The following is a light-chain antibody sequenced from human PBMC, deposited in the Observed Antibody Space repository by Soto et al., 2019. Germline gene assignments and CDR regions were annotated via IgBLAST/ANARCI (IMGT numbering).Light chain of an antibody. CDR3: AAWDDSMNTYV. CDR1: TSSIGNNA. CDR2: YDD. V-gene: IGLV1-36*01. Sequence: QSVLTQPPSVSEAPRQRVTISCTGSTSSIGNNAVHWFQQFPGKAPKLLVYYDDLVPSGVSARFSGSKSGTSASLAISGLQSEDEAYYYCAAWDDSMNTYVFGPGTKVTAL. J-gene: IGLJ1*01.